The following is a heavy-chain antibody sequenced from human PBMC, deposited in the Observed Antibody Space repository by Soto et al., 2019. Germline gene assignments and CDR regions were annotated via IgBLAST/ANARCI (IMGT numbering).Heavy chain of an antibody. J-gene: IGHJ6*02. CDR1: WDSVNSSTGA. D-gene: IGHD3-16*01. Sequence: PSQTLSLTCVISWDSVNSSTGAWNWIRQSPSRGLEWLGRTYYRSKWYYNYASSVRGRIRVTPDTSKKQFSLQLTSVSPEDTAVYYCTRAPLYYDKAQGMDVWGRGTTVTVS. V-gene: IGHV6-1*01. CDR3: TRAPLYYDKAQGMDV. CDR2: TYYRSKWYY.